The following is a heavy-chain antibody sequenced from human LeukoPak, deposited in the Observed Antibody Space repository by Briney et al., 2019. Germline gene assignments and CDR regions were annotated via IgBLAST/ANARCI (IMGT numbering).Heavy chain of an antibody. CDR2: IYYSGST. D-gene: IGHD6-19*01. Sequence: SETLSLTCTVSGGSISSGGYYWSWIRPHPGKGLEWIGYIYYSGSTYYNPSLKSRVTISVDTSKNQFSLKLSSVTAADTAVYYCARGAYASAWYAFDIWGPGTGVSVTS. J-gene: IGHJ3*02. CDR1: GGSISSGGYY. CDR3: ARGAYASAWYAFDI. V-gene: IGHV4-31*03.